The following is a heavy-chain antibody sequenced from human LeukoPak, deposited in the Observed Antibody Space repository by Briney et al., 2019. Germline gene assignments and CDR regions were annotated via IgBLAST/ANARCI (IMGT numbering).Heavy chain of an antibody. D-gene: IGHD5/OR15-5a*01. CDR3: ARVVSTTLGYYYYMDV. Sequence: ASETLSLTCTVSGGSFNNFYWSWIRQPPGKGLEWIGNMYHSGSTYYNPSLKSRVTISVDTSKNQFSLKLSSVTAADTAVYYCARVVSTTLGYYYYMDVWGKGTTVTISS. J-gene: IGHJ6*03. CDR2: MYHSGST. V-gene: IGHV4-59*01. CDR1: GGSFNNFY.